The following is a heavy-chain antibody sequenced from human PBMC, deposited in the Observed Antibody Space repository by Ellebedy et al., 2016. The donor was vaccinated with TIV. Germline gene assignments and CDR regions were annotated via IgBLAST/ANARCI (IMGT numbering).Heavy chain of an antibody. Sequence: GGSLRLSCAASGFPFSTYVMHWVRQAPGKGLEWAAVIWSDGSSKYYADSVQGRFTISGDSSKNTVYLQMTSMRADDTAVYYRARGGYYSSTSCAQADAFDVWGPGTEVTISS. CDR3: ARGGYYSSTSCAQADAFDV. V-gene: IGHV3-33*01. CDR2: IWSDGSSK. CDR1: GFPFSTYV. D-gene: IGHD4-11*01. J-gene: IGHJ3*01.